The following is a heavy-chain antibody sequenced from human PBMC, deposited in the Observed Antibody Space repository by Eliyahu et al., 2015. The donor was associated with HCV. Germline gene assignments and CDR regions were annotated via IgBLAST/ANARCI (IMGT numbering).Heavy chain of an antibody. V-gene: IGHV4-39*01. CDR2: FYYSGST. CDR3: ARLSAVAGTSFDY. J-gene: IGHJ4*02. Sequence: QLQLQESGPGLVKPSETLSLTCTVSGGSISSNSYYWDWIRQPPGKGLEWIGSFYYSGSTYYNPSLKSRVTISVDTSKNQFSLKLSSVTASDTAVYYCARLSAVAGTSFDYWGQGTLVTVSS. CDR1: GGSISSNSYY. D-gene: IGHD6-19*01.